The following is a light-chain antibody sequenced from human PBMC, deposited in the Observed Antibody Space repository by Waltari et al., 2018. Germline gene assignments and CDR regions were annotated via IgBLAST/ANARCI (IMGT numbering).Light chain of an antibody. V-gene: IGKV1-27*01. Sequence: DIQMTQSPSSLSTSVGDRVTITCRASQGISNSLAWYQQKPGKIPKLLIYTASTLQSGVPSRFSGSGSGTDFTLTISSLQPEDVATYYCQQYNSAPNTFGPGTRLEIE. CDR3: QQYNSAPNT. J-gene: IGKJ5*01. CDR2: TAS. CDR1: QGISNS.